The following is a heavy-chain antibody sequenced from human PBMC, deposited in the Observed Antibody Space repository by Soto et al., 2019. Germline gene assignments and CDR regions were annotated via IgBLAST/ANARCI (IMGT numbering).Heavy chain of an antibody. CDR1: GFTFDDYA. J-gene: IGHJ6*02. Sequence: PGGSLRLSCAASGFTFDDYAMHWVRQAPGKGLEWVSGISWNSGSIGYADSVKGRFTISRDNAKNSLYLQMNSLRAEDTALYYCAKDMSYSSSWYWGPYSMDVWGQGTTVTVSS. CDR2: ISWNSGSI. V-gene: IGHV3-9*01. D-gene: IGHD6-13*01. CDR3: AKDMSYSSSWYWGPYSMDV.